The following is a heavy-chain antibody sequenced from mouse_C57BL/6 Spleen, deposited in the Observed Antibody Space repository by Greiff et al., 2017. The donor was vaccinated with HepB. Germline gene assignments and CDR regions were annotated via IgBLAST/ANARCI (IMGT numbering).Heavy chain of an antibody. V-gene: IGHV1-15*01. CDR1: GYTFTDYE. J-gene: IGHJ2*01. CDR2: IDPETGGT. Sequence: QVHVKQSGAELVRPGASVTLSCKASGYTFTDYEMHWVKQTPVHGLEWIGAIDPETGGTAYNQKFKGKAILTADKSSSTAYMELRSLTSEDSAVYYCSTTVVRDYWGQGTTLTVSS. CDR3: STTVVRDY. D-gene: IGHD1-1*01.